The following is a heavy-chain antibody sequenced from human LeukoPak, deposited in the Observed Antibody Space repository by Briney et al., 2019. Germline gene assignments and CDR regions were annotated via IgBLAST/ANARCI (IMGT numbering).Heavy chain of an antibody. V-gene: IGHV3-21*01. D-gene: IGHD2-15*01. Sequence: PGGSLRLSCAASGFAFSSYSMSWVRQAPGKGLEWVSSISSTSTYIYYADSVKGRFTISRDNAKNSLYLQMNSLRAEDTAVYYCASSGIVLLGATYGSAFDYWGQGTLVTVSS. CDR1: GFAFSSYS. CDR2: ISSTSTYI. J-gene: IGHJ4*02. CDR3: ASSGIVLLGATYGSAFDY.